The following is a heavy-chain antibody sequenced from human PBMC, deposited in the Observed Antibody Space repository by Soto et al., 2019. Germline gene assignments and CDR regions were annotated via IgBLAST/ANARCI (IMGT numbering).Heavy chain of an antibody. J-gene: IGHJ5*02. D-gene: IGHD3-10*01. V-gene: IGHV4-59*01. Sequence: SEALSLTCTVSVGSISSDYWNWIRQPPGKGLEWIGYVYHSWSTKYNPSLKSRVTISVDTSKNQLSLKLSSVTAADTAVYYCARFGTSPNGNWFDPWGQGTLVTVSS. CDR3: ARFGTSPNGNWFDP. CDR2: VYHSWST. CDR1: VGSISSDY.